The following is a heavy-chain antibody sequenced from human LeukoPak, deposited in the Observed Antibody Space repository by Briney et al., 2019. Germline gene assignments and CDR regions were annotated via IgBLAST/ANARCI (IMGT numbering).Heavy chain of an antibody. CDR1: GFTVSSNY. V-gene: IGHV3-66*01. D-gene: IGHD3-9*01. Sequence: GGSLRLSCAASGFTVSSNYMSWVRQAPGKGLEWVSVIYSGGSTYYADSVKGRFTISRDNSKNTLYLQMNSLRAEDTVVYYCASALGTYYDILTGYLDQDYWGQGTLVTVSS. CDR2: IYSGGST. J-gene: IGHJ4*02. CDR3: ASALGTYYDILTGYLDQDY.